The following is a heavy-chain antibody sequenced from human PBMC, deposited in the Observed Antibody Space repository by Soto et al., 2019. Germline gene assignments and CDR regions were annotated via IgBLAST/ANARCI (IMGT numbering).Heavy chain of an antibody. J-gene: IGHJ4*02. V-gene: IGHV1-3*01. D-gene: IGHD6-19*01. CDR2: INAGNGNT. CDR1: GYTFTGYA. Sequence: PSVKVSCKASGYTFTGYAMHWVRQAPGQRLEWMGWINAGNGNTKYSQKFQGRVTITRDTSASTAYMELSSLRSDDTAVYYCARAVAVAPDFDYWGQGTLVTVSS. CDR3: ARAVAVAPDFDY.